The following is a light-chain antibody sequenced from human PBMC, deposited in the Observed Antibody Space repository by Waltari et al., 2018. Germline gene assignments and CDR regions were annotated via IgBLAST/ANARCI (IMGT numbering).Light chain of an antibody. CDR2: GVT. CDR1: SSDVGGYDY. CDR3: CSYAGSYTEV. Sequence: QSALTQPRSVSGSPGQSVTISCTGTSSDVGGYDYVSWYQQQSAKAPKLIIFGVTEPPSGVPDRCSGSKSGNTASLTISGLQSEDEADYYCCSYAGSYTEVFGTGTTVTVL. J-gene: IGLJ1*01. V-gene: IGLV2-11*01.